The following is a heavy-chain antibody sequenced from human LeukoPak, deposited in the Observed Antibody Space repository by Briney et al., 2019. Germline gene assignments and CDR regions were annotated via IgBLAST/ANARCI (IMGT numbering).Heavy chain of an antibody. CDR3: ARGDEVGMPDY. D-gene: IGHD2-21*01. CDR2: IYYSERT. J-gene: IGHJ4*02. V-gene: IGHV4-59*12. CDR1: GGSISSNY. Sequence: SETLSLTCTVSGGSISSNYWSWMRQPPGKGLEWIGCIYYSERTNYNPSLKSRVTISADTSKNQFSLKLSSVTAADTAVYYCARGDEVGMPDYWGQGTLVTVSS.